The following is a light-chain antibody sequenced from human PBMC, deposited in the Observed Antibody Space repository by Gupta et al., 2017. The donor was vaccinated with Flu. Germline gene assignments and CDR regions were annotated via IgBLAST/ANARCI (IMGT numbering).Light chain of an antibody. CDR1: QDISNY. Sequence: SLSASVGDRVTITCQASQDISNYLNWYQQKPGKAPKLLIYDASNLETGVPSRFSGSGSGTDFTFTISSLQPEDIATYYCQQYDNLPPRLTFGGGTKVEIK. CDR3: QQYDNLPPRLT. CDR2: DAS. J-gene: IGKJ4*01. V-gene: IGKV1-33*01.